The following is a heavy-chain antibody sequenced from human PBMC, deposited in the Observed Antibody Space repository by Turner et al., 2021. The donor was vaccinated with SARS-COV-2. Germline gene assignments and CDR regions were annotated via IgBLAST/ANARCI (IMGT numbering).Heavy chain of an antibody. V-gene: IGHV4-34*02. D-gene: IGHD2-15*01. Sequence: QVKLQQWGAGLLQPSATLSLTCAVYGGSFSGYYWTWIRQPPEKGLEWVGEIHPSGTTYHNPSLKGRVTMSVDTSKNQFYLKVSSVTAADTAVYYCAKGDDSRKSGLLWGQGTLVTVSS. CDR1: GGSFSGYY. CDR3: AKGDDSRKSGLL. J-gene: IGHJ4*02. CDR2: IHPSGTT.